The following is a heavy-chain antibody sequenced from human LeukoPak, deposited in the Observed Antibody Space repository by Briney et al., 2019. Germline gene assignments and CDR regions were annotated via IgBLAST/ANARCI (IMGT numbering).Heavy chain of an antibody. V-gene: IGHV1-18*01. CDR2: ISAYNGNT. CDR3: ARVDTGYDILTRYPDYYYMDV. Sequence: ASVKVSCKASGYTFINHCISWVRQAPGQGLEWMGWISAYNGNTNYSQKLQGRVTMTTDTSTITAYMDLWSLRSDDTAVYYCARVDTGYDILTRYPDYYYMDVWGKGTTASVSS. D-gene: IGHD3-9*01. CDR1: GYTFINHC. J-gene: IGHJ6*03.